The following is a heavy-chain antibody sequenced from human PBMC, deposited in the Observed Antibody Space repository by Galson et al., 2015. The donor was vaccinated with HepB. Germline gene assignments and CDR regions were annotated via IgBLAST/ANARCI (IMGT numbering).Heavy chain of an antibody. J-gene: IGHJ3*02. D-gene: IGHD7-27*01. V-gene: IGHV3-7*03. CDR2: TKQGGNER. Sequence: SLRLSCAASGFTFSTYWMTWVRQTPGKGLEWVAYTKQGGNERDYVDSVKGRFTISRGNAENSLYLQMNSLRAEDTAVYYCTRHRWGALDIWGPGTMVTVSS. CDR1: GFTFSTYW. CDR3: TRHRWGALDI.